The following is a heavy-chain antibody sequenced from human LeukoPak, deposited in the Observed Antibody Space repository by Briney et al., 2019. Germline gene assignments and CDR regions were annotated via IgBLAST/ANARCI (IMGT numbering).Heavy chain of an antibody. CDR3: ASRETWGYYYDSSGYSPDAFDI. CDR2: IIPIFGTA. J-gene: IGHJ3*02. CDR1: GGTFSSYA. D-gene: IGHD3-22*01. V-gene: IGHV1-69*05. Sequence: GASVKVSCKASGGTFSSYAISWVRQAPGQGREWMGRIIPIFGTANYAQKFQGRVTITTDESTSTAYMELSSLRSEDTAVYYCASRETWGYYYDSSGYSPDAFDIWGQGTMVTVSS.